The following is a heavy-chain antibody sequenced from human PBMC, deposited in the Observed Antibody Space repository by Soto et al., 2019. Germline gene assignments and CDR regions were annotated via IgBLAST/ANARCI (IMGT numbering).Heavy chain of an antibody. CDR2: IIPIFGTA. V-gene: IGHV1-69*01. D-gene: IGHD1-7*01. CDR1: GGTFSSYA. J-gene: IGHJ2*01. CDR3: ARDPRSGTTANDWYFDL. Sequence: QVQLVQSGAEVKKPGSSVKVSCKASGGTFSSYAISWVRQAPGQGLEWMGGIIPIFGTANYAQKFQGRVTITADESTSTAYMELSSLRSEDTAVYYCARDPRSGTTANDWYFDLWGRGTLVTVSS.